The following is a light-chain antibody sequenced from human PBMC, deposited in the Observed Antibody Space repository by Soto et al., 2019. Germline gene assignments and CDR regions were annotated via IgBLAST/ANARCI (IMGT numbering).Light chain of an antibody. CDR3: QQYNNWPRT. J-gene: IGKJ1*01. Sequence: EIVMTQSPATLSVTPGERATLSCRASQSVSSDLAWYHQKPGQAPRLLIYGASTRATGIPARFSGSGSGTEFTLTINSLQSEDFAVYYCQQYNNWPRTCGQGTKGE. V-gene: IGKV3-15*01. CDR2: GAS. CDR1: QSVSSD.